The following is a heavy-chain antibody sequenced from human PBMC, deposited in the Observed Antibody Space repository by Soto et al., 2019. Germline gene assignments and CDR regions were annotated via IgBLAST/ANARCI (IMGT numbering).Heavy chain of an antibody. V-gene: IGHV1-69*12. Sequence: QVQLVQSGAEVKKPGSSVKVFCKASGGTFTNYAVSWVRQAPGQGLEWMGGIIPVFGTANYAQKLQGRVTITADESTSTTDMDLTSVRSDDTAVYYCARGSSGWYYFDYWGQGTLITVSS. CDR1: GGTFTNYA. J-gene: IGHJ4*02. D-gene: IGHD6-19*01. CDR2: IIPVFGTA. CDR3: ARGSSGWYYFDY.